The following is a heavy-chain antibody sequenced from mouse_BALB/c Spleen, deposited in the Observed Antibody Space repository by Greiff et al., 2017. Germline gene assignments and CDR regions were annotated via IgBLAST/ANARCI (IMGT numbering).Heavy chain of an antibody. CDR3: ARWAMITTGPSWYFDV. D-gene: IGHD2-4*01. CDR1: GDSITSGY. V-gene: IGHV3-8*02. Sequence: EVQLVESGPSLVKPSQSLSLTCSVPGDSITSGYWTWIRKFPGNKLEYMGYISYSGSTYYNPSLKSRISITRDTSKNQYYLQLNSVTTEDTATYYCARWAMITTGPSWYFDVWGAGTTVTVSS. J-gene: IGHJ1*01. CDR2: ISYSGST.